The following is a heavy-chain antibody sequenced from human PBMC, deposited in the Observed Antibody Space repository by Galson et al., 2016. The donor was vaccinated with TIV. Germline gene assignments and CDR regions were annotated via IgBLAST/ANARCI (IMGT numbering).Heavy chain of an antibody. J-gene: IGHJ3*01. D-gene: IGHD3-3*01. Sequence: SLRLSCAASGFTFSNLWMHWVRQVPGKGLVWVSRIKTDGSRTDYVGSVKGRFTISRDNVKNTVYLQMDSLRAEDTAVYYCRARGDSRAHDVFDSWGHGTMGTVSS. V-gene: IGHV3-74*01. CDR1: GFTFSNLW. CDR3: RARGDSRAHDVFDS. CDR2: IKTDGSRT.